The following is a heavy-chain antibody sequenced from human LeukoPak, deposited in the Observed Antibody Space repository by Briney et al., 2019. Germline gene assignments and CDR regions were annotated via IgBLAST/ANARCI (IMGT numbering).Heavy chain of an antibody. J-gene: IGHJ4*02. D-gene: IGHD5-18*01. CDR2: INHSGST. V-gene: IGHV4-34*01. CDR3: ARVDTAMAKDPYYFDY. CDR1: GGSFSGYY. Sequence: PSETLSLTCAAYGGSFSGYYWSWIRQPPGKGLEWIGEINHSGSTNYNPSLKSRVTISVDTSKNQFSLKLSSVTAADTAVYYCARVDTAMAKDPYYFDYWGQGTLVTVSS.